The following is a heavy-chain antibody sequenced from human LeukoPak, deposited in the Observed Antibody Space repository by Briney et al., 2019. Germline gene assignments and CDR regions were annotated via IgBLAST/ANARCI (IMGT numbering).Heavy chain of an antibody. Sequence: PSETLSLTCAVYGGSFSCYYWSWIRQPPGKGLEWIGEINHSGSTNYNPSLKSRVTISVDTSKNQFSLKLSSVTAADTAVYYCERSLVPAASYFVYWGQGTLVTVSS. CDR1: GGSFSCYY. J-gene: IGHJ4*02. D-gene: IGHD2-2*01. CDR3: ERSLVPAASYFVY. CDR2: INHSGST. V-gene: IGHV4-34*01.